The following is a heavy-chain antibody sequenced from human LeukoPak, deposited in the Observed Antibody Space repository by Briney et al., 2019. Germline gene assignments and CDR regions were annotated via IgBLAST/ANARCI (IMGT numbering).Heavy chain of an antibody. CDR2: IKSKTDGGTT. CDR3: TTEHMTDSSSWYGFYYYYYYMDV. J-gene: IGHJ6*03. CDR1: GLPFRNAW. V-gene: IGHV3-15*01. Sequence: GGSLSLSCEPPGLPFRNAWMSWFGQAPGKGLDWVAGIKSKTDGGTTDYAAPVKGRFTISRDDSKNTLYLQMNSLKTEDTAVYYCTTEHMTDSSSWYGFYYYYYYMDVWGKGTTVTVSS. D-gene: IGHD6-13*01.